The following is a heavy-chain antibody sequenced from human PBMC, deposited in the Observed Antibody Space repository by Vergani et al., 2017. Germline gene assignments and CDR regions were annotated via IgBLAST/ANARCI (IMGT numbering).Heavy chain of an antibody. Sequence: QVQLVESGGGVVQPGRSLRLSCAASGFTFSSYAMHWVRQAPGKGLEWVAVISYDGSNKYYADSVKGRFTISRENSKNTLYLQMNSLRAEDTAVYYCARATTGADAFDIWGQGTMVTVSS. CDR1: GFTFSSYA. CDR2: ISYDGSNK. J-gene: IGHJ3*02. V-gene: IGHV3-30*04. CDR3: ARATTGADAFDI. D-gene: IGHD1-1*01.